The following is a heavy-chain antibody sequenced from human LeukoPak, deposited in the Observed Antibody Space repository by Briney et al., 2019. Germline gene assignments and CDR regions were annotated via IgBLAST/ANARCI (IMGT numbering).Heavy chain of an antibody. CDR3: ARAIVGATNY. CDR2: INPNSGGT. V-gene: IGHV1-2*02. J-gene: IGHJ4*02. CDR1: GYTFTGYY. D-gene: IGHD1-26*01. Sequence: ASVKVSCKASGYTFTGYYMHWVRQAPGQGLEWMGWINPNSGGTNYAQKFQGRVTMTRNTSISTAYMELSSLRSEDTAVYYCARAIVGATNYRGQGTLVTVSS.